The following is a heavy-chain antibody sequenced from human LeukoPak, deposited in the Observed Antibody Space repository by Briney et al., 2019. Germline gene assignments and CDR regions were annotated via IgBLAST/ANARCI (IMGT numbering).Heavy chain of an antibody. V-gene: IGHV4-59*01. CDR1: GGSISSYY. Sequence: SETLSLTCTVSGGSISSYYWSWIRQPPGKGLEWIGYIYYSGSTNYNPSLKSRVTISVDTSKNQFSLRLSSVTAADTAVYYCARAYFSSWYMNWFDPWGQGTLVTVSS. D-gene: IGHD6-13*01. CDR3: ARAYFSSWYMNWFDP. CDR2: IYYSGST. J-gene: IGHJ5*02.